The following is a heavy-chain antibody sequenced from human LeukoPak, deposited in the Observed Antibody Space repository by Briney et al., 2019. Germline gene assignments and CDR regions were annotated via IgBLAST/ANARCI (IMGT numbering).Heavy chain of an antibody. Sequence: SVKVSCKASGGTFSSYAISWVRQAPGQGIEWVGWIIPIFGTANYAQKFQGRVTITSDESTSTAYMELSSLRSEDTAVYYCARDEWGSGSYYFGYWGQGTLVTVSS. J-gene: IGHJ4*02. CDR1: GGTFSSYA. CDR3: ARDEWGSGSYYFGY. V-gene: IGHV1-69*13. CDR2: IIPIFGTA. D-gene: IGHD3-10*01.